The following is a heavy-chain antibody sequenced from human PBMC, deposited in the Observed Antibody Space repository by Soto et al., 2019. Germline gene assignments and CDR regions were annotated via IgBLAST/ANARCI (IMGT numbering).Heavy chain of an antibody. V-gene: IGHV3-23*01. Sequence: EVQLLESGGGLVQPGGSLRLSCAASGFTFNNYAMTWVRQAPGKGLEWVSAISGGGDTTYYADSVKGRFTVSRDGYKNTLYLQMSSLRAEDTALYYCAKGRGGSGSLTPRVDFWGQGTLVTVSS. CDR2: ISGGGDTT. D-gene: IGHD3-10*01. CDR1: GFTFNNYA. CDR3: AKGRGGSGSLTPRVDF. J-gene: IGHJ4*02.